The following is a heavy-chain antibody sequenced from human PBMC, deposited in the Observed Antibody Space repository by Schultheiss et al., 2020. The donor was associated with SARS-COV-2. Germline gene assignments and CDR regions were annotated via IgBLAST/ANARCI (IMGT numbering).Heavy chain of an antibody. CDR2: ISYDGSNK. Sequence: GGSLRLSCAASGFTLSAYGMHWVRQAPGKGLEWVAVISYDGSNKYYADSVKGRFTISRDNSKNTLYLQMNSLRAEDTAVYYCARDRSSGSDYWGQGTLVTVSS. D-gene: IGHD6-19*01. J-gene: IGHJ4*02. V-gene: IGHV3-30*19. CDR3: ARDRSSGSDY. CDR1: GFTLSAYG.